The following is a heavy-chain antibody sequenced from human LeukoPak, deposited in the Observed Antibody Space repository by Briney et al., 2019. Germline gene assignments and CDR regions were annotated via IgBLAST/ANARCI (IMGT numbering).Heavy chain of an antibody. CDR1: GFTFSNYW. J-gene: IGHJ4*02. CDR3: ARGGLRIAAAV. CDR2: IKQDRSEK. D-gene: IGHD6-13*01. V-gene: IGHV3-7*01. Sequence: PGGSLRLSCAASGFTFSNYWMSWVRQAPGKGLEWVANIKQDRSEKYYVDSVKGRFTISRDNAKNSLYLQMNSLRAEDTAVYYCARGGLRIAAAVWGQGTLVTVSS.